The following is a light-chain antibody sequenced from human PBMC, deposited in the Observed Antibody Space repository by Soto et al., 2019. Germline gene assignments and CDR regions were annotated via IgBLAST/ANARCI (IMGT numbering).Light chain of an antibody. CDR3: QQYNSS. J-gene: IGKJ4*01. CDR2: KAT. V-gene: IGKV1-5*03. CDR1: QSATSW. Sequence: DIQMTQSPSTVSASVGDRVTITCRASQSATSWLAWYQQKSGKAPKLLIYKATSLESGVPSRFSGSGSGTEFTLTISSLQPDDFASYYCQQYNSSFGGGTKVDIK.